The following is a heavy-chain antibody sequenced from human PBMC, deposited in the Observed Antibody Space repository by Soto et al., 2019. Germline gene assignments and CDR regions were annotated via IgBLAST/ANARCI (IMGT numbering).Heavy chain of an antibody. CDR2: ISSSGSTI. Sequence: GSLRLSCAASGFTFSDYYMSWIRQAPGKGLEWVSYISSSGSTIYYADSVKGRFTISRDNAKNSLYLQMNSLRAEDTAVYYCARESEYSSSWCNWFDPWGQGTLVTVSS. CDR1: GFTFSDYY. V-gene: IGHV3-11*01. CDR3: ARESEYSSSWCNWFDP. J-gene: IGHJ5*02. D-gene: IGHD6-13*01.